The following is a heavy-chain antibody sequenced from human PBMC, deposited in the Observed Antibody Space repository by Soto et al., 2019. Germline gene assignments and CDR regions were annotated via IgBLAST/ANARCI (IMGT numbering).Heavy chain of an antibody. J-gene: IGHJ6*02. CDR1: GFTFSNAW. CDR2: IKSKTDGGTT. V-gene: IGHV3-15*07. D-gene: IGHD4-4*01. Sequence: VGSLRLSCAASGFTFSNAWMNWVRQAPGKGLEWVGRIKSKTDGGTTDYAAPVKGRFTISRDDSKNTLYLQMNSLKTEDTAVYYCTTLMTTVTIYYYGMDVWGQGTTVTVSS. CDR3: TTLMTTVTIYYYGMDV.